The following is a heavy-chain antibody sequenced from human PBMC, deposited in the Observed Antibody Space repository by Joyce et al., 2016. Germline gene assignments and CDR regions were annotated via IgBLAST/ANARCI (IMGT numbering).Heavy chain of an antibody. CDR2: ISGTRYYI. CDR3: ARGGISYYYAMDV. CDR1: GSTFSSSS. D-gene: IGHD3-16*01. J-gene: IGHJ6*02. Sequence: QLVESGGGVVKPGGSLRLSCEASGSTFSSSSMSWFRQAPGKGLEWVAAISGTRYYIFHAGTVRGRFTVSRDNAKKTLYLQMNSLRAEDSAVFYCARGGISYYYAMDVWGQGTTVTVSS. V-gene: IGHV3-21*01.